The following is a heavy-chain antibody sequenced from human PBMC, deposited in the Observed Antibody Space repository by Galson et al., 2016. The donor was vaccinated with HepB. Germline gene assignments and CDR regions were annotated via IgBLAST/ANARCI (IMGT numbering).Heavy chain of an antibody. D-gene: IGHD2/OR15-2a*01. J-gene: IGHJ4*02. V-gene: IGHV6-1*01. CDR1: GDSVSSINAA. CDR2: TYYRSKWYY. CDR3: ARDRASWDAQNTGNYDY. Sequence: CAISGDSVSSINAAWIWIRQSPSRGLEWLGRTYYRSKWYYDYAVSVKSRMTINPDTSKNQLSLRLKSVTPEDTAVYYYARDRASWDAQNTGNYDYWGQGTLVTVSS.